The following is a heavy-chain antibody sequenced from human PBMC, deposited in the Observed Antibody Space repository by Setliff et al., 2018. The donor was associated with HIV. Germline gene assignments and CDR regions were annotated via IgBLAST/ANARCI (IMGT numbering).Heavy chain of an antibody. V-gene: IGHV3-33*01. CDR2: IWYDGSNK. CDR3: ARDLSYDYDRSSDTFDY. Sequence: PGGSLRLSCAASGFTFSSYGMHWVRQAPGKGLEWVAVIWYDGSNKYYADSVKGRFTISRDNAKNTLYLQMNSLRAEDTAVYYCARDLSYDYDRSSDTFDYWGQGTLVTVSS. CDR1: GFTFSSYG. D-gene: IGHD3-22*01. J-gene: IGHJ4*02.